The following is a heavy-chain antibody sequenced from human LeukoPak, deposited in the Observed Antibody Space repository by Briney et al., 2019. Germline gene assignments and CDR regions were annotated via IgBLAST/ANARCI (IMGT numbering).Heavy chain of an antibody. CDR1: IGSISSSKW. J-gene: IGHJ6*02. CDR3: AGQKWEQQGRDYYFNGLDV. V-gene: IGHV4-4*02. CDR2: IYLYGTT. Sequence: SETLSLTCSVSIGSISSSKWWSWVRQSPVKGLEWIGEIYLYGTTNYNPSFTSRVTMSVDRSRNQFSLKLTSVTAADTAVYYCAGQKWEQQGRDYYFNGLDVWGPGTTVIVSS. D-gene: IGHD1/OR15-1a*01.